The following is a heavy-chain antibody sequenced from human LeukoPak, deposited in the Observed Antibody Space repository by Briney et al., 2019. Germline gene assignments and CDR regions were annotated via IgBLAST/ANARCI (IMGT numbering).Heavy chain of an antibody. CDR3: ARDPNAMVTSLFDY. J-gene: IGHJ4*02. CDR2: VSAYYGNT. CDR1: GYTFSTYA. V-gene: IGHV1-18*01. Sequence: ASVKVSCKASGYTFSTYAISWVRQAPGQGLEWMGWVSAYYGNTTYAQKFQGRVTMTTDTSTSTAYMELRSVRSDDTAVYYCARDPNAMVTSLFDYWGQGTLVTVSS. D-gene: IGHD5-18*01.